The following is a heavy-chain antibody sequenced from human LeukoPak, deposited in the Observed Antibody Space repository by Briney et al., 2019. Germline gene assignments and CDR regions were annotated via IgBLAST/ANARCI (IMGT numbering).Heavy chain of an antibody. CDR1: GGTFSSYA. CDR2: INAGNGNT. CDR3: ARVQFYGSGSYALDY. D-gene: IGHD3-10*01. J-gene: IGHJ4*02. V-gene: IGHV1-3*01. Sequence: ASVKVSCKASGGTFSSYAISWVRQAPGQGLEWMGWINAGNGNTKYSQKFQGRVTITRDTSASTAYMELSSLRSEDTAVYYCARVQFYGSGSYALDYWGQGTLVTVSS.